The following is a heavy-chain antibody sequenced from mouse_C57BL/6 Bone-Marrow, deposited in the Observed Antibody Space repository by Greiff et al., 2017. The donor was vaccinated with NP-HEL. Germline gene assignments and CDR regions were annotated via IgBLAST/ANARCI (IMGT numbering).Heavy chain of an antibody. J-gene: IGHJ3*01. V-gene: IGHV1-26*01. CDR3: ARSTAQATWAWFAY. CDR2: INPNNGGT. D-gene: IGHD3-2*02. Sequence: EVQLQQSGPELVKPGASVKISCKASGYTFTDYYMNWVKQSHGKSLEWIGDINPNNGGTSYNQKFKGKATLTVDKSSSTAYMELRSLTSEDSAVYYCARSTAQATWAWFAYWGQGTLVTVSA. CDR1: GYTFTDYY.